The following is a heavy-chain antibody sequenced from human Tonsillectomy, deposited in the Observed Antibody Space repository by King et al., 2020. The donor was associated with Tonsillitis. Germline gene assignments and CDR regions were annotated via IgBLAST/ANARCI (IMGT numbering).Heavy chain of an antibody. Sequence: QLVQSGAEVKKPGESLKISCKGFGYSFTIYWIGWVRQMPGKGLEWMGVIYPGDSDSRYSPSFQGQVTISADKSISTAYLQWSSLKASDTAIYYCARLGSLEGTSFFDYWGQGTLVTVSS. CDR1: GYSFTIYW. CDR2: IYPGDSDS. CDR3: ARLGSLEGTSFFDY. J-gene: IGHJ4*02. D-gene: IGHD6-6*01. V-gene: IGHV5-51*03.